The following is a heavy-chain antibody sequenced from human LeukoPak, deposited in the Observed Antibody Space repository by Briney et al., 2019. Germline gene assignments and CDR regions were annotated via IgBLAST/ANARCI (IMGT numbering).Heavy chain of an antibody. J-gene: IGHJ4*02. D-gene: IGHD6-13*01. CDR2: ISWNSGSI. CDR1: GFTFDDYA. CDR3: AKSGSYSSSRYYFDY. V-gene: IGHV3-9*03. Sequence: GGSLRLSCAASGFTFDDYAMHWVRQAPGKGLEWVSGISWNSGSIGYADSVKGRFTISRDNAKNSLYLQMNSLRAEDMALYYCAKSGSYSSSRYYFDYWGQGTLVTVSS.